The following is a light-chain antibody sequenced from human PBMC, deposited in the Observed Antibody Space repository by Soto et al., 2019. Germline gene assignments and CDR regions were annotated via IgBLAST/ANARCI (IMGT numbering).Light chain of an antibody. CDR2: DAS. V-gene: IGKV1-5*01. CDR3: QQYNIHCRT. J-gene: IGKJ1*01. CDR1: QSIATW. Sequence: DLQMTQSPSTLSASVGDRVTITCRASQSIATWLAWYQQKPGKAPKLLIYDASSLESGVPLRFSGGGSGTEFTLTINSLQPDDFATYYCQQYNIHCRTFGQGTKVELQ.